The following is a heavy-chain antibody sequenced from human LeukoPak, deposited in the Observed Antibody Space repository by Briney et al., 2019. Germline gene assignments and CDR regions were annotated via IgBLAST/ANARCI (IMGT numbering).Heavy chain of an antibody. CDR2: INSHGSTT. CDR3: ARGGAYSYGYVGY. Sequence: GGSLRLSCAASGFTFSSYWMHCVSQPPGKGLVWVSCINSHGSTTSYADSVKGRFTISRDNTKNTVYLQLNSLRAEDTAVYYCARGGAYSYGYVGYWGQGTLVTVSS. J-gene: IGHJ4*02. D-gene: IGHD5-18*01. V-gene: IGHV3-74*01. CDR1: GFTFSSYW.